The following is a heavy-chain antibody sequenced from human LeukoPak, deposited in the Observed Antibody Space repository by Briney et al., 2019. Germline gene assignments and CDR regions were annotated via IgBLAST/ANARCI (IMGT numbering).Heavy chain of an antibody. CDR3: ARETMEAFDI. CDR2: IGSSSSSI. J-gene: IGHJ3*02. Sequence: GGSLRPSCAASGFTFSSYSMNWVRQAPGKGLEWASSIGSSSSSIYYADSVKGRFTIPRDNPKNSLYLQLNSLRAEDTAVYYCARETMEAFDIWGQGTMITVSS. D-gene: IGHD3-10*01. CDR1: GFTFSSYS. V-gene: IGHV3-21*01.